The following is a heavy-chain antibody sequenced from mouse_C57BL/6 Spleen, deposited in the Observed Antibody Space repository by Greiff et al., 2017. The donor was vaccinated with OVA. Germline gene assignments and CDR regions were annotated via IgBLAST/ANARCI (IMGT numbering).Heavy chain of an antibody. D-gene: IGHD4-1*01. Sequence: VQLVESGAELVRPGASVKLSCKASGYTFTDYYINWVKQRPGQGLEWIARIYPGSGNTYYNEKFKGKATLTAEKSSSTAYMQLSSLTSEDSAVYFCARSNWDEDFDYWGQGTTLTVSS. V-gene: IGHV1-76*01. J-gene: IGHJ2*01. CDR1: GYTFTDYY. CDR2: IYPGSGNT. CDR3: ARSNWDEDFDY.